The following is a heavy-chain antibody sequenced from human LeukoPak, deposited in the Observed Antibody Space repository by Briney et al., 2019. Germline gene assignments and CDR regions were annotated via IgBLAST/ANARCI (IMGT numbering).Heavy chain of an antibody. CDR1: GFTFSSYW. V-gene: IGHV3-7*01. CDR2: IKQDGSEK. CDR3: ARDFEHCSGGSCYRYYYYGMDV. Sequence: GGSLRLSCAASGFTFSSYWMSWVRQAPGKGLEWVANIKQDGSEKYYVDSVKGRFTISRDNAKNSLYLQMNSLRAEDTAVYYCARDFEHCSGGSCYRYYYYGMDVWGQGTTVTVSS. D-gene: IGHD2-15*01. J-gene: IGHJ6*02.